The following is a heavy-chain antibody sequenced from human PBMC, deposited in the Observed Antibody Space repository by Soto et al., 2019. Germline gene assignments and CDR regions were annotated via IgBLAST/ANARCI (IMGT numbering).Heavy chain of an antibody. D-gene: IGHD1-26*01. V-gene: IGHV3-23*01. CDR3: AKVARRTGLVGEWVD. Sequence: EVQLLESGGALVQPGGSLRLSCVGSGFMFSGYAMHWVRQAPGKWLEWVSTVSDSGASTYYAHSVKGRFTVSRDNSNNMLSLEMDRLRAEDTALYFCAKVARRTGLVGEWVDWGQGTLVTVSS. CDR2: VSDSGAST. J-gene: IGHJ4*02. CDR1: GFMFSGYA.